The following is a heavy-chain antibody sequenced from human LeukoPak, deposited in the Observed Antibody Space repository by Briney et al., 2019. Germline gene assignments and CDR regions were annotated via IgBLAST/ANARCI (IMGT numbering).Heavy chain of an antibody. D-gene: IGHD1-26*01. CDR2: ISYDGSNK. Sequence: PGGSLRLSCAASGFTFSSYGMHWVRQAPGKGLEWVAVISYDGSNKYYADSVKGRFTISRDNSKNTLYLQMNSLRAEDTAVYYCAKGGGSYPDYWGLGTLVTVSS. CDR3: AKGGGSYPDY. CDR1: GFTFSSYG. V-gene: IGHV3-30*18. J-gene: IGHJ4*02.